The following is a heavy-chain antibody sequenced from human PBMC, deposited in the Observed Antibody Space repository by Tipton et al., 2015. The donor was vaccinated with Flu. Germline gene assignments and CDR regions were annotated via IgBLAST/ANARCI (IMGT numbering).Heavy chain of an antibody. V-gene: IGHV4-38-2*01. CDR1: GDSLGSSYY. Sequence: LRLSCSVSGDSLGSSYYWAWIRQPPGRGLEWIGNIHTSAGTYYNPSLKSRVTISVDRSKNQSSLRLASVTAADTAVYCCARRDFSNYVSEPKNWFDSWGQGTLVTVSS. CDR3: ARRDFSNYVSEPKNWFDS. J-gene: IGHJ5*01. CDR2: IHTSAGT. D-gene: IGHD4-11*01.